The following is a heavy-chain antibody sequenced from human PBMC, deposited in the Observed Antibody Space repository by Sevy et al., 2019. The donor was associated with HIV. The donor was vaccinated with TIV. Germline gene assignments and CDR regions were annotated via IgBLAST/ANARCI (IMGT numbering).Heavy chain of an antibody. CDR3: AARVYAIGGPNDY. D-gene: IGHD2-8*01. J-gene: IGHJ4*02. V-gene: IGHV1-58*02. Sequence: ASVKVSCKASGFTFTSSAMQWVRQARGQRLEWIGWIVVGSGNTNYAQKFQERVTITRDMSTSTAYMELSSLRSEDTAVYYCAARVYAIGGPNDYWGQGTLVTVSS. CDR2: IVVGSGNT. CDR1: GFTFTSSA.